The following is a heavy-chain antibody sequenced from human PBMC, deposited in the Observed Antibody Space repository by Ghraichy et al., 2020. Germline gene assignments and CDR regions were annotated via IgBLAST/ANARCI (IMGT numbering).Heavy chain of an antibody. V-gene: IGHV3-23*01. CDR2: ISGSGAST. D-gene: IGHD2-2*01. CDR3: AKGYCTSTICPFDP. Sequence: GGSLRLSCAASDFTFSDYAMTWVRQAPGKGLEWVSTISGSGASTYYADSVKGRFTISRDNSKNTLYLQMNSLRAEDTASYYCAKGYCTSTICPFDPWGQGTLVTVSS. J-gene: IGHJ5*02. CDR1: DFTFSDYA.